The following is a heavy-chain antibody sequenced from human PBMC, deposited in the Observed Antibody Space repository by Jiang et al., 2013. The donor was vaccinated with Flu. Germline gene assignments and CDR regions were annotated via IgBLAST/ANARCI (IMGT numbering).Heavy chain of an antibody. D-gene: IGHD3-22*01. CDR3: ARVGYYYDSSGYYPRAFDI. CDR1: GGTFSSYA. V-gene: IGHV1-69*04. J-gene: IGHJ3*02. CDR2: IIPILGIA. Sequence: GAEVKKPGSSVKVSCKASGGTFSSYAISWVRQAPGQGLEWMGGIIPILGIANYAQKFQGRVTITADKSTSTAYMELSSLRSEDTAVYYCARVGYYYDSSGYYPRAFDIWGQGTMVTVSS.